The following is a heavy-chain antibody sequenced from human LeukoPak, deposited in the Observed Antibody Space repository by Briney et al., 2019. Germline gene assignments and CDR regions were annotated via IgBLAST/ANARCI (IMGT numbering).Heavy chain of an antibody. Sequence: GGSLRLSCAASGFTFSSYAMSWVRQAPGKGLEWVSAISGSGGSTYYADSVKGRFTISRDNSKNMLYLQMNSLRAEDTAVYYCAKDSRQWLRFLPLDYYYGMDVWGQGTTVTVSS. V-gene: IGHV3-23*01. D-gene: IGHD5-12*01. CDR2: ISGSGGST. CDR1: GFTFSSYA. J-gene: IGHJ6*02. CDR3: AKDSRQWLRFLPLDYYYGMDV.